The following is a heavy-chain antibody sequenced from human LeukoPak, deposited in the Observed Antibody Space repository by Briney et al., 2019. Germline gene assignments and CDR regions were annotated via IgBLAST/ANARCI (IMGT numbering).Heavy chain of an antibody. J-gene: IGHJ5*02. CDR3: ARSGGPGTYHQLRYNWFDP. CDR2: ITTISHYI. V-gene: IGHV3-21*01. CDR1: GVTLSDYH. D-gene: IGHD3-10*01. Sequence: KPGGSLRLSCAASGVTLSDYHMNWVRQAPGKGLEWLSSITTISHYIYYAGAVRGRFTISRDNAKNSLYLQMNSLRGEDTAVYYCARSGGPGTYHQLRYNWFDPWGQGTLVTVSS.